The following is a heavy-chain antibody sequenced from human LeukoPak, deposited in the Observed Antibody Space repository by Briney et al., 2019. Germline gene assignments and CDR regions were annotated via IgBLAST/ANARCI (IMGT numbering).Heavy chain of an antibody. CDR1: AYTFTSYY. D-gene: IGHD3-10*01. CDR3: ARKGSGIRAFGI. V-gene: IGHV1-46*01. CDR2: INPSGGST. J-gene: IGHJ3*02. Sequence: ASVKVSCKASAYTFTSYYMHWLRQAPGQGLEWMGIINPSGGSTLYAQNFQGRVTMTSDTSTSTVYMDLSSLRSEDTAVYYCARKGSGIRAFGIWGQGTMVTVSS.